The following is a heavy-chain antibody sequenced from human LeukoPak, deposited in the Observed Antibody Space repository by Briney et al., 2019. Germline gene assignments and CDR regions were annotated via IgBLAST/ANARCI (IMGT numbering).Heavy chain of an antibody. CDR1: GGSISSYY. Sequence: SETLSLTCTVSGGSISSYYWSWIRQPPGKGLEWIGYICYSGSTNYNPSLKSRVTISVDTSKNQFSLKLSSVTAADTAVYYCARGGGITIFGVVIDDWFDPWGQGTLVTVSS. V-gene: IGHV4-59*01. CDR3: ARGGGITIFGVVIDDWFDP. J-gene: IGHJ5*02. CDR2: ICYSGST. D-gene: IGHD3-3*01.